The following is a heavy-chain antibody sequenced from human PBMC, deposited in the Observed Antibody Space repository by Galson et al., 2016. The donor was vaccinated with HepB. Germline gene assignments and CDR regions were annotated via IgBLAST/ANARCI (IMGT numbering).Heavy chain of an antibody. J-gene: IGHJ4*02. CDR3: ATGIFIESNGSFYNFDY. D-gene: IGHD3-22*01. V-gene: IGHV1-24*01. CDR1: GYNLDELA. Sequence: SVKVSCKVSGYNLDELAIHWVRQTPGKGLEWMGGFNPEDDEMVFAQNFQDRVTMTADTSTDTAYMLLSGLRSDDSAIYFCATGIFIESNGSFYNFDYWGQGALVTVSS. CDR2: FNPEDDEM.